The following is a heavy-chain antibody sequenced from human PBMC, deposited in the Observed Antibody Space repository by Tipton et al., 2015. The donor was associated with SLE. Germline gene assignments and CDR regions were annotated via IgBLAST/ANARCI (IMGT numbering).Heavy chain of an antibody. CDR1: GGSISSGGYY. Sequence: TLSLTCTVSGGSISSGGYYWSWIRQPPGKGLEWIGNIYYTGTTYYNPSLKSRVTISLDTSKNHFSLNLSSVTAADTAVYYCARHSGVAAAPTNYYGMDVWGQGTTVTVSS. D-gene: IGHD6-13*01. V-gene: IGHV4-39*07. CDR2: IYYTGTT. J-gene: IGHJ6*02. CDR3: ARHSGVAAAPTNYYGMDV.